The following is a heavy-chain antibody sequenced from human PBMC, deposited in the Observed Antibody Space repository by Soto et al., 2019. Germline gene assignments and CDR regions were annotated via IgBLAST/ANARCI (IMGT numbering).Heavy chain of an antibody. CDR1: GGSISSYY. CDR3: ARATYYDFWSGYWFDY. D-gene: IGHD3-3*01. CDR2: IYYSGST. J-gene: IGHJ4*02. V-gene: IGHV4-59*01. Sequence: SETLFLTCTVSGGSISSYYWSWIRQPPGKGLEWIGYIYYSGSTNYNPSLKSRVTISVDTSKNQFSLKLSSATAADTAVYYCARATYYDFWSGYWFDYWGQGTLVTVSS.